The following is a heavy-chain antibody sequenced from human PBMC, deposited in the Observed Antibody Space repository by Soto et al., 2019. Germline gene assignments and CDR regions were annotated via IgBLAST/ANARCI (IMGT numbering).Heavy chain of an antibody. D-gene: IGHD3-3*01. CDR1: GFSLTNSGVG. J-gene: IGHJ4*02. CDR3: AHRVLRSVFGLVTTTAIYFDF. CDR2: IYWADDK. V-gene: IGHV2-5*02. Sequence: QITLNESGPTQVKPRQTLTLTCTFSGFSLTNSGVGVGWIRQSPGKAPEWLALIYWADDKRYSPSLKSRLTISKDTSKNRVVLTMADLAPAATATYYCAHRVLRSVFGLVTTTAIYFDFWAQGTPVAVSS.